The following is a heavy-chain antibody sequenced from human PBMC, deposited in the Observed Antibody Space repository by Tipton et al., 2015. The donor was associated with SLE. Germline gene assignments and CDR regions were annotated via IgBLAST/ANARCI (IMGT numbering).Heavy chain of an antibody. CDR1: GYSFSTNW. CDR2: IFPGDSET. Sequence: QLVQSGAEVKKPGESLKISCKVSGYSFSTNWVGWVRQLPGQGLEWMGIIFPGDSETRYSPSFQGQFTLSVDKSINTAYLQWSSLKASDTATYYCARRKDGYNYYFDYWGQGTLVTVSS. CDR3: ARRKDGYNYYFDY. D-gene: IGHD5-24*01. J-gene: IGHJ4*02. V-gene: IGHV5-51*03.